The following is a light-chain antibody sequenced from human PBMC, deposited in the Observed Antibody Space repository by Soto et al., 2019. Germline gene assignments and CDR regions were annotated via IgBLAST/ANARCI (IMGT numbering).Light chain of an antibody. CDR1: QSVSSNY. V-gene: IGKV3-20*01. J-gene: IGKJ4*01. CDR2: DAS. Sequence: EIVLSQSPGTLSLSPGERSTLSCRARQSVSSNYLAWYQHKPGQAPRLLIYDASARATGVPARFSGSGSGPEFTLSISSLQPEHFATYYCQHYNIYSLTFGQGTKVDIK. CDR3: QHYNIYSLT.